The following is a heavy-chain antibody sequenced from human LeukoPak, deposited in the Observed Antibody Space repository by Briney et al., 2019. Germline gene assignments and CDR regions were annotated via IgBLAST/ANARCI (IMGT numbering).Heavy chain of an antibody. J-gene: IGHJ4*02. CDR3: ARAEMRSGSYTPFDY. CDR2: NTI. Sequence: NTIYYRDSVKGRFTISRDNANNLLHLQMDNLRAEDTAVYYCARAEMRSGSYTPFDYWGQGTLVTVSS. D-gene: IGHD3-10*01. V-gene: IGHV3-11*01.